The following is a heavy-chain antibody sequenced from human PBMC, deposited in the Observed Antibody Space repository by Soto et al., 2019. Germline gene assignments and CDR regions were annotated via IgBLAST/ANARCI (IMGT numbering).Heavy chain of an antibody. V-gene: IGHV3-53*01. CDR1: GFTVSSNY. D-gene: IGHD3-16*01. J-gene: IGHJ6*02. CDR3: ARRGGVAVPYYYYGMDV. CDR2: IYSGGST. Sequence: GGSLRLSCAASGFTVSSNYMSWVRQAPGKGLEWVSVIYSGGSTYYADSVKGRFTISRDNSKNTLYLQMNSLRAEDTAVYYCARRGGVAVPYYYYGMDVWGQGTTVTVSS.